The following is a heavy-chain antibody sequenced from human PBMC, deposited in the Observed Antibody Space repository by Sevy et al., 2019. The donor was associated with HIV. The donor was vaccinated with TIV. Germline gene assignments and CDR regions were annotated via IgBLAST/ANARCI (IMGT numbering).Heavy chain of an antibody. V-gene: IGHV3-21*01. Sequence: GGSLRLSFASSGFTFSSYNMNWVRQAPGKGLEWVSSISSSSSYIYYADSMKGRFTISRDNAKNSLYLQMNSLRAEDTAVYYCARDLSPGDYWGQGTLVTVSS. CDR2: ISSSSSYI. CDR3: ARDLSPGDY. D-gene: IGHD3-10*01. J-gene: IGHJ4*02. CDR1: GFTFSSYN.